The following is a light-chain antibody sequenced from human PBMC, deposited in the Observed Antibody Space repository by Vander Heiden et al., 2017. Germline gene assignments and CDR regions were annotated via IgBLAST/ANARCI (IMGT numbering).Light chain of an antibody. CDR1: QSVSSY. Sequence: EIVVTQSPATLSLSPGERATLSCRASQSVSSYLAWYQQKPGQAPRLLIYDASNRATGIPARFSGSGSGTDFTLTISSLEPEDFAVYYCQQRSNWPCTFGQGTKLEIK. V-gene: IGKV3-11*01. CDR2: DAS. CDR3: QQRSNWPCT. J-gene: IGKJ2*02.